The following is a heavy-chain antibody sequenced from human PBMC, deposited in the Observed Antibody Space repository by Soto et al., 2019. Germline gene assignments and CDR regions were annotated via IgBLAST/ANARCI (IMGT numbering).Heavy chain of an antibody. J-gene: IGHJ4*02. V-gene: IGHV3-23*01. CDR1: GFTFSNYA. D-gene: IGHD3-16*01. CDR2: FSGSGGRS. Sequence: EVQLLDSGGGLVQPGGSLRLSCAASGFTFSNYAMTWVRQGPGKGLEWVSGFSGSGGRSYYAASVKGGFTISRDNSKGTLYLQMNSLRAEDTAVYYCAKAYFVWSSEQPYYFDYWGQGTLVTVSA. CDR3: AKAYFVWSSEQPYYFDY.